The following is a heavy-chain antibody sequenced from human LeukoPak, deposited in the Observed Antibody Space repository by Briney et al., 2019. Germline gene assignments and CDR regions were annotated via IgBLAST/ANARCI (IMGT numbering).Heavy chain of an antibody. V-gene: IGHV3-30*18. Sequence: PGGSLRLSCAASGFTFSSYGMHWVRQAPGKGLEWVAVISYDGSNKYYADSVKGRFTISRDNSKNTLYLQMNSLRAEDTAVYYCAKVDDILTPEYYFDYWGQGTLVTVSS. J-gene: IGHJ4*02. CDR3: AKVDDILTPEYYFDY. CDR1: GFTFSSYG. D-gene: IGHD3-9*01. CDR2: ISYDGSNK.